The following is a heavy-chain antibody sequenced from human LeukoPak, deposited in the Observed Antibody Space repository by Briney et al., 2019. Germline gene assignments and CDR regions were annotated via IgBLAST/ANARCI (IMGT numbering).Heavy chain of an antibody. CDR3: ARDRGWIQHDI. CDR1: GFAFSDSW. CDR2: IKGDGSAK. D-gene: IGHD5-18*01. V-gene: IGHV3-7*01. J-gene: IGHJ3*02. Sequence: TGRSLRLSCAASGFAFSDSWMTWIRQAPGKGLEWVAFIKGDGSAKKYVDSVKGRFTISRDNAKNSLLLQMNSLRAEDTAVYYCARDRGWIQHDIWGQGTMVTVSS.